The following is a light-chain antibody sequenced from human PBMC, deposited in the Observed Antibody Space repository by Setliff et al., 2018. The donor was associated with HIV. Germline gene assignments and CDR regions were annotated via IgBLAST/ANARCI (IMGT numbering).Light chain of an antibody. V-gene: IGLV1-44*01. CDR2: SNN. J-gene: IGLJ1*01. CDR3: ASWDDSLKGQV. CDR1: SSNIRTNA. Sequence: QSVLTQPPSTSGTPGQRVTIACSGSSSNIRTNAVNWYQQLSGTAPKLLIYSNNQRPSGVPDRFSGAKSGTSASLAISGLQSEDEAEYYCASWDDSLKGQVFGTGTKV.